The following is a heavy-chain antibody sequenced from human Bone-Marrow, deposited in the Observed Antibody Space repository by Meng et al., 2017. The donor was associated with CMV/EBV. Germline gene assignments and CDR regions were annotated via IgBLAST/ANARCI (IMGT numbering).Heavy chain of an antibody. V-gene: IGHV1-69*02. D-gene: IGHD6-25*01. J-gene: IGHJ4*02. CDR3: ASHPRQRAPYDY. CDR2: IIPILGIA. Sequence: SVKVSCKASGGTFSSYTISWVRQAPGQGLEWMGRIIPILGIANYAQKFQGRVTITADKSTSTAYMELSSLRSEDTAVYYCASHPRQRAPYDYWGQGKLVTVSS. CDR1: GGTFSSYT.